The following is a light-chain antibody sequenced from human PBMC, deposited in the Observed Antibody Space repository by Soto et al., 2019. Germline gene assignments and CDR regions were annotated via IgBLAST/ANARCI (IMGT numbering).Light chain of an antibody. Sequence: QSVLTQPPSASGSPGQSVTISCTGTSSDVGGYNYVSWYQQHPGKAPKLMIYEVSNRPSGVPDRFSGSKSGNTASLTVSGLQAEDEADYYCSSYAGSSNCVFGTGTKVTVL. CDR3: SSYAGSSNCV. CDR2: EVS. CDR1: SSDVGGYNY. V-gene: IGLV2-8*01. J-gene: IGLJ1*01.